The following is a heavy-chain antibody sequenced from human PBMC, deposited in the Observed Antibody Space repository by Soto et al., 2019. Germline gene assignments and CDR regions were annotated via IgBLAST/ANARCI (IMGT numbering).Heavy chain of an antibody. CDR3: ARTNSGSYFERDY. J-gene: IGHJ4*02. V-gene: IGHV3-7*01. Sequence: GSLRLSCAASGFTFSSYWMSWVRQAPGQGLDWVANIKDDGSEKYYVDSVKGRFTISRDNTRNSLYLQMNSLRAEDTAVYYCARTNSGSYFERDYWGQGTLVTVSS. CDR2: IKDDGSEK. CDR1: GFTFSSYW. D-gene: IGHD1-26*01.